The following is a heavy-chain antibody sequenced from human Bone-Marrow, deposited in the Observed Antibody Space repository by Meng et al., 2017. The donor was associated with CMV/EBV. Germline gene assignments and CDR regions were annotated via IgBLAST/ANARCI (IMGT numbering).Heavy chain of an antibody. J-gene: IGHJ6*02. CDR1: GFTFGDYA. V-gene: IGHV3-21*01. D-gene: IGHD3-3*01. CDR2: ISSSSGYM. Sequence: GESLKISCTASGFTFGDYAMSWVRQAPGKGLKWVSSISSSSGYMYYAYSVKGRFTISRDNAKNSLYLQMNSLRAEDTAVYYCARGSRFLEWLLIDHQYGMGVWGQGTTVTVSS. CDR3: ARGSRFLEWLLIDHQYGMGV.